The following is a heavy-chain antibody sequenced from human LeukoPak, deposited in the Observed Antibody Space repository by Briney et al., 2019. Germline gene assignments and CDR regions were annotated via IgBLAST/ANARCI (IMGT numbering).Heavy chain of an antibody. CDR1: GFPFSSYS. CDR3: GRGTDYDYVWGSYRFDY. V-gene: IGHV3-21*01. CDR2: ISSSSSYI. D-gene: IGHD3-16*02. J-gene: IGHJ4*02. Sequence: GALRLSCEASGFPFSSYSMNWVRQAPGKGLEWVSSISSSSSYIYYADSVKGRFTISRDNAKNSLYLQMNSLRAEETAVYFCGRGTDYDYVWGSYRFDYWGQGTLVTVSS.